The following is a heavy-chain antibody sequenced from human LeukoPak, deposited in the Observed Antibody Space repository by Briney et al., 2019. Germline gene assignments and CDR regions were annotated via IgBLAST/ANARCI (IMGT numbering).Heavy chain of an antibody. V-gene: IGHV4-4*02. D-gene: IGHD2-2*01. CDR3: ARWGRLTGYCSSTSCYAPYYYYGMDV. CDR1: GDSISTNHW. J-gene: IGHJ6*02. CDR2: VYHSGST. Sequence: PSGTLSLTCAVSGDSISTNHWWSWVRQPPGKGLEWIGEVYHSGSTNYNPSLKSRVTISVDKSKNLFSLKLTSVTAADTAVYYCARWGRLTGYCSSTSCYAPYYYYGMDVWGQGTTVTVSS.